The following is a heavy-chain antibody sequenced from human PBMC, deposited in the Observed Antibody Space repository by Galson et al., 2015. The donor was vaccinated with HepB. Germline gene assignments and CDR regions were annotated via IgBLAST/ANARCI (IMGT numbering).Heavy chain of an antibody. CDR2: TYYRSKWSN. CDR1: GDSVSSNSVT. D-gene: IGHD6-19*01. V-gene: IGHV6-1*01. Sequence: CAISGDSVSSNSVTWNWIRQSPSRGLEWLGRTYYRSKWSNDYAVSVKSRININPDTSKNQFSLHLNSVTPEDTAVYYCARVRSGHFDNWGQGTLVTVSS. J-gene: IGHJ4*02. CDR3: ARVRSGHFDN.